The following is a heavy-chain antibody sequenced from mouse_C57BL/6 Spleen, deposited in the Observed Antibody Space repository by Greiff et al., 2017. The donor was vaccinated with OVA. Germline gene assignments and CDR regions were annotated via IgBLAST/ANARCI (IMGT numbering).Heavy chain of an antibody. CDR1: GFTFSSYA. J-gene: IGHJ2*01. CDR3: ARDPTDGYFDY. Sequence: EVQLVEPGGGLVKPGASLKLSCAASGFTFSSYAMPWVRQTPEQRLEWVATISAAGSYTYYPHNVKGRFTMSRGNAKNNLYLQMSQLKSEDKAICYCARDPTDGYFDYWGQGTTLTVSS. CDR2: ISAAGSYT. V-gene: IGHV5-4*01.